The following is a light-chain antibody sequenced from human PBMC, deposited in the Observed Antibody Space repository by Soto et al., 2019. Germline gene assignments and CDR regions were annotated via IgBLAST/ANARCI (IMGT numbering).Light chain of an antibody. V-gene: IGKV1-6*01. J-gene: IGKJ4*01. CDR2: AAS. Sequence: AVRRTQSPSSLSASVGDRVTITCRASQGIRNDLGWYQQKPGKAPKLLISAASSLQSGVPRRFSGSGSGTDFTLIISSLQPEDFATYFCQQGDIFPFTFGGRAMVDIK. CDR1: QGIRND. CDR3: QQGDIFPFT.